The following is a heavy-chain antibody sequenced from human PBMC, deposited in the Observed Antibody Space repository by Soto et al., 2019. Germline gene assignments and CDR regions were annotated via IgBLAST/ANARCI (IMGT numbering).Heavy chain of an antibody. D-gene: IGHD6-19*01. CDR3: ARGSLAVARRSLDF. V-gene: IGHV3-21*01. CDR2: ISSSSSYI. CDR1: GFTFSSYS. J-gene: IGHJ4*02. Sequence: EVQLVESGGGLVKPGGSLRLSCAASGFTFSSYSMNWVRQAPGKGLEWVSSISSSSSYIYYADSVKGRFTISRHNAKNSLNLQMNSLRAEDTSVYYWARGSLAVARRSLDFWGQGTLVTVSS.